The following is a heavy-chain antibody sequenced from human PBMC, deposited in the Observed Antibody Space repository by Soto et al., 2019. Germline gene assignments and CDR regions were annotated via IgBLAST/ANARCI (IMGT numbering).Heavy chain of an antibody. V-gene: IGHV1-46*01. CDR1: GYIFTNYY. J-gene: IGHJ4*02. CDR3: VTENWDYAFELDY. CDR2: INPIFGST. Sequence: ASVKVSCKASGYIFTNYYIHWVRQAPGQGLEWMAIINPIFGSTNYAQEFQGRITFTRDKSTSTAYMELSSLRSEDTAVYYCVTENWDYAFELDYWGLGTLVTVSS. D-gene: IGHD4-17*01.